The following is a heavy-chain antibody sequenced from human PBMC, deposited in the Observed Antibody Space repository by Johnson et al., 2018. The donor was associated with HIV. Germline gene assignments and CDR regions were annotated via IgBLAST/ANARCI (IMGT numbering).Heavy chain of an antibody. CDR3: ARGGYCTGGVCLGDAFDI. Sequence: MLLVESGGASVQPGGSLRLSCAASGFNVSSNYMNWVRQAPGKGLEWVSGINWNGGSTGYADSVKGRFTISRDNAKNSLYLQMNSLRAEDTALYYCARGGYCTGGVCLGDAFDIWGQGTMVTVSS. J-gene: IGHJ3*02. CDR2: INWNGGST. V-gene: IGHV3-20*04. D-gene: IGHD2-8*02. CDR1: GFNVSSNY.